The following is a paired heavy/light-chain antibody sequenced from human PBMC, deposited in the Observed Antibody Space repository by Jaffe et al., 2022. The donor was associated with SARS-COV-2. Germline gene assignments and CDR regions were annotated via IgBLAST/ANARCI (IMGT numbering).Heavy chain of an antibody. Sequence: QVQLQESGPGLVKTSETLSLTCTVSGGSISHSYWSWIRQSPGKGLECIGYIYYTGSTNHNPSLKSRVTISLDTSKNQFSLKLTSVTAADTAVFFCARGLGYFDLWGRGTLVTVSS. CDR1: GGSISHSY. D-gene: IGHD5-12*01. CDR3: ARGLGYFDL. CDR2: IYYTGST. V-gene: IGHV4-59*01. J-gene: IGHJ2*01.
Light chain of an antibody. CDR2: GAS. V-gene: IGKV1-5*03. Sequence: DIQMTQSPSTLSASVGDRVTITCRASQSIDSWLAWYQQKPGQAPKLLIHGASSLESGVPSRFSGGGSETEFTLTISSLQPDDFASYYCHQYKSYPYTFGQGTKLEIK. CDR1: QSIDSW. CDR3: HQYKSYPYT. J-gene: IGKJ2*01.